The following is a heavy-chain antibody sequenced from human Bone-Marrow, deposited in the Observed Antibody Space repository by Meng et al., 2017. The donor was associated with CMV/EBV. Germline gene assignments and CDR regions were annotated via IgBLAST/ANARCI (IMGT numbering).Heavy chain of an antibody. CDR3: ASTLGTGGGY. V-gene: IGHV4-59*01. J-gene: IGHJ4*02. CDR2: IFYSGST. Sequence: SETLSLTCTVSGGSISSYYWSWIRQPPGKGLEWIGYIFYSGSTNYNPSLKSRVTISVDTSKNQFSLKLGSVTAADRAVYYCASTLGTGGGYWGQGTLVTVSS. D-gene: IGHD3-10*01. CDR1: GGSISSYY.